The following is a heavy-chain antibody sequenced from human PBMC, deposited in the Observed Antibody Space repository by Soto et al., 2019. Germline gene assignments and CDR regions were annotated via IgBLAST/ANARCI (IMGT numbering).Heavy chain of an antibody. J-gene: IGHJ5*02. V-gene: IGHV3-74*01. CDR2: INSDGSST. CDR1: GFTFSSYW. D-gene: IGHD6-13*01. Sequence: GSLRLSCAASGFTFSSYWMHWVRQAPGKGLVWVSRINSDGSSTSYADSVKGRFTISRDNAKNTLYLQMNSLRAEDTAVYYCARVRPPSIAAAGTFRFDPWGQGTLVTVSS. CDR3: ARVRPPSIAAAGTFRFDP.